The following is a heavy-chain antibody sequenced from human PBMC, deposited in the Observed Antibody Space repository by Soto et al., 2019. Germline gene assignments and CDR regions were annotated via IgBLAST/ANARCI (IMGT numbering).Heavy chain of an antibody. V-gene: IGHV5-51*01. CDR3: ARGYCTTTICDPWFDP. J-gene: IGHJ5*02. CDR2: IYPGDSDT. CDR1: GYSFTSYW. D-gene: IGHD2-2*01. Sequence: GESLKISCTGVGYSFTSYWIGWVRQMPGKGLEWMGIIYPGDSDTRYSPSFQGQVTISAGKSITTAYLQWSSLKASDTAMYYCARGYCTTTICDPWFDPWGQGTLVTVSS.